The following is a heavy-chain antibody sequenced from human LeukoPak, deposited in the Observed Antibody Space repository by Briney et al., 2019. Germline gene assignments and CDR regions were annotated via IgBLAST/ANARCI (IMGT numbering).Heavy chain of an antibody. V-gene: IGHV3-11*01. CDR1: GFTFSNAW. D-gene: IGHD3-10*01. J-gene: IGHJ4*02. CDR3: ASEIWFGELGDYYFDY. Sequence: GGSLRLSCAASGFTFSNAWMSWVRQAPGKGLEWVSYISSSGSTIYYADSVKGRFTISRDNAKNSLYLQMNSLRAEDTAVYYCASEIWFGELGDYYFDYWGQGTLVAVSS. CDR2: ISSSGSTI.